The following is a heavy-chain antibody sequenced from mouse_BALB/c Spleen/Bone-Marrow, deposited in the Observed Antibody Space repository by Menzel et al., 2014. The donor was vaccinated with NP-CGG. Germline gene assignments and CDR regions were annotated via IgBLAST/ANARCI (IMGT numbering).Heavy chain of an antibody. CDR3: ARREFITRIWFFDV. Sequence: VQLQQSGAELVKPGASVKLSCTASGFNIKDTYMHWVKQRPEQGLEWIGRIDPANGNTKYDPKFQDKATITADTSSNTAYLQLSSLTSEDTAVYYGARREFITRIWFFDVWGARTTVSVSS. D-gene: IGHD1-2*01. J-gene: IGHJ1*01. V-gene: IGHV14-3*02. CDR2: IDPANGNT. CDR1: GFNIKDTY.